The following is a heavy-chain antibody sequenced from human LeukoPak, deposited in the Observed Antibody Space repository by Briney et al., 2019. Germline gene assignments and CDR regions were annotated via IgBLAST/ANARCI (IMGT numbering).Heavy chain of an antibody. CDR1: GFTFSSSE. CDR2: IGSSGTTR. V-gene: IGHV3-48*03. J-gene: IGHJ4*02. D-gene: IGHD5-24*01. CDR3: ARLSDGYNFFDY. Sequence: GGSLRLSCAASGFTFSSSEMNWIRQAPGKGLEWVSFIGSSGTTRYYADSLTGRFTISRDDSKNVLYLQMNSLRAEDTAVYYCARLSDGYNFFDYWGQGTLVTVSA.